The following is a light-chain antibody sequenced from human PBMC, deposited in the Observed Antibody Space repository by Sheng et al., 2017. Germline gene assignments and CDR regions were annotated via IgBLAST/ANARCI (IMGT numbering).Light chain of an antibody. V-gene: IGKV3-20*01. CDR1: QSIRNSY. Sequence: EIVLTQSPGTLSLSPGERATLSCRASQSIRNSYLAWYQQTPGQAPRLLIYGATNGATGTPDRFSGSGFGTDFTLTITSLEPEDYAVYYCQQYGSSPLAFGQGTKVEIK. CDR3: QQYGSSPLA. J-gene: IGKJ1*01. CDR2: GAT.